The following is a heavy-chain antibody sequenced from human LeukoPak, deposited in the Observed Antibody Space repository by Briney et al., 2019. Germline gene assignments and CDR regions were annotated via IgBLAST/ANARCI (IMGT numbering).Heavy chain of an antibody. D-gene: IGHD6-19*01. CDR1: GFTFSNAW. V-gene: IGHV3-15*01. CDR3: TTDESSGWAFDY. Sequence: GGSLRLSCAASGFTFSNAWMSWVRQAPGKGLEWVGRIKSKTDGGTTDYAAPVKGRFTISRDDSKNTLYLQMNSLKTKDTAVYYCTTDESSGWAFDYWGQGTLVTVSS. J-gene: IGHJ4*02. CDR2: IKSKTDGGTT.